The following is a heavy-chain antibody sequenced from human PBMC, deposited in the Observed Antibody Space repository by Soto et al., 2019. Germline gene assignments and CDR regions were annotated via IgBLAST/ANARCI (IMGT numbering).Heavy chain of an antibody. CDR1: GYTFTSYY. CDR3: ATEIRHGDYDY. CDR2: INPSGGST. J-gene: IGHJ4*02. Sequence: ASVKVSCKASGYTFTSYYIHWVRQAPGQGLEWMGIINPSGGSTSYAQKFQGRVTMTRDTSTSTVYMELSSLRSEDTAVYYCATEIRHGDYDYWGQGTLVTVSS. D-gene: IGHD4-17*01. V-gene: IGHV1-46*03.